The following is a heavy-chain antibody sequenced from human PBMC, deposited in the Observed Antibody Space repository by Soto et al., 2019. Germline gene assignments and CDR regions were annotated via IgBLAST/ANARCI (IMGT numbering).Heavy chain of an antibody. Sequence: SVKVSCKASGYTFTSYDINWVRQATGQGLEWMGWMNPNSGNTGYAQKFQGRVTMTRNTSISTAYMELSSLRSEDTAVYYCARGPLGRYCSSTSCYGWFDHWGQGNLVTVSS. J-gene: IGHJ5*02. CDR3: ARGPLGRYCSSTSCYGWFDH. V-gene: IGHV1-8*01. CDR1: GYTFTSYD. D-gene: IGHD2-2*01. CDR2: MNPNSGNT.